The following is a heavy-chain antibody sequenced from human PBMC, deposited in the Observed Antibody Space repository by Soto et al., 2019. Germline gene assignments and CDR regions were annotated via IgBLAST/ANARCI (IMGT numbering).Heavy chain of an antibody. D-gene: IGHD2-8*01. CDR2: INPSGGST. V-gene: IGHV1-46*01. Sequence: ASVKVSCKASGYTFTSYYMHWVRQAPGQGLEWMGIINPSGGSTSYAQKFQGRVSMTIDTSTTTAYMELRSLTSDDTAVYYCAKNGQPPYYYYGLDAWGQGTKVTVSS. J-gene: IGHJ6*02. CDR1: GYTFTSYY. CDR3: AKNGQPPYYYYGLDA.